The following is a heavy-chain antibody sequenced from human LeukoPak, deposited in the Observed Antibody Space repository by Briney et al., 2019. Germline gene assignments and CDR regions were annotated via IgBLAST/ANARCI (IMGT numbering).Heavy chain of an antibody. CDR1: GFTFSTYS. J-gene: IGHJ6*03. CDR2: ISSSSSTI. V-gene: IGHV3-48*01. D-gene: IGHD1-26*01. Sequence: PGGSLRLSCAASGFTFSTYSMNWVRQAPGKGLEWVSYISSSSSTIYYADSVKGRFTISRDNAKNSLYLQMNSLRVEDTAVYYCARGSLYYWYMDVWGKGTTVTISS. CDR3: ARGSLYYWYMDV.